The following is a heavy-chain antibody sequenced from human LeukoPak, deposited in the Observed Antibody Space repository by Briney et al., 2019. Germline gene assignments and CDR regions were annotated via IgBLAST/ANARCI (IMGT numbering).Heavy chain of an antibody. CDR2: ISGSGGST. Sequence: GGSLRLSCAASGFTFSSYAMSWVRQAPWKGLEWDSAISGSGGSTYYADSVKGRFTISRDNSKNTLYLQMNSLRAEDTAVYYCAKDLSWSGGYFDYWGQGTLVTVSS. CDR3: AKDLSWSGGYFDY. V-gene: IGHV3-23*01. J-gene: IGHJ4*02. CDR1: GFTFSSYA. D-gene: IGHD6-13*01.